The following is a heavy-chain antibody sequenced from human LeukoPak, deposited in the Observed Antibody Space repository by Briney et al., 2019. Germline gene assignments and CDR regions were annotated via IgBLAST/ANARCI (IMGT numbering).Heavy chain of an antibody. CDR2: ISSSSSYI. J-gene: IGHJ5*02. Sequence: GGSLRLSCAASGFTFSSYSMNWVRQAPGKGLEWVSSISSSSSYIYYAGSVKGRFTISRDNAKNPLYLQMNSLRAEDTAVYYCARDRYYDSSGYYYHWGQGTLVTVSS. V-gene: IGHV3-21*01. CDR3: ARDRYYDSSGYYYH. CDR1: GFTFSSYS. D-gene: IGHD3-22*01.